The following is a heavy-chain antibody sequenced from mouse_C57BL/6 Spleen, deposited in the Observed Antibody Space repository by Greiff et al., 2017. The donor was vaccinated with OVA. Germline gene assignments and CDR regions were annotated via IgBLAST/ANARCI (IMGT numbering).Heavy chain of an antibody. V-gene: IGHV1-53*01. CDR3: AVTAVIATSPFDV. J-gene: IGHJ2*01. CDR2: INPSNGST. Sequence: VQLQQPGTELVKPGASVKLSCKASGYTFTSYWMHWVKQRPGQGLEWIGNINPSNGSTNYNEKFKSKATLTVDKSSSTAYMQLSSLTSEDSAVYYCAVTAVIATSPFDVWGKGTTLTVSS. CDR1: GYTFTSYW. D-gene: IGHD1-1*01.